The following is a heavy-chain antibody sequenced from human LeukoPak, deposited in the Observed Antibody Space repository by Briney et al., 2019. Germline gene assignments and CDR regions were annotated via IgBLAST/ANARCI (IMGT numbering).Heavy chain of an antibody. CDR1: GGSFSGYY. J-gene: IGHJ4*02. Sequence: SETLSLTCAVYGGSFSGYYWSWIRQPPGKGLEWIGEINHSGSANYNPSLKSRVTISVDTSKNQFSLKLSSVTAADTTVYYCARGYCSGGSCPYYDYWGQGTLVTVSS. V-gene: IGHV4-34*01. D-gene: IGHD2-15*01. CDR3: ARGYCSGGSCPYYDY. CDR2: INHSGSA.